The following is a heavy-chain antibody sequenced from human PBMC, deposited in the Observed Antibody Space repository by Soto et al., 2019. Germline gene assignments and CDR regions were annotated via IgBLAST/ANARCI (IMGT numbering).Heavy chain of an antibody. CDR3: ARTELWFENHFDY. Sequence: PGGSLRLSCAASGFTFSSYSMNWVRQAPGKGLEWVSSISSSSSYIYYADSVKGRFTISRDNAENSLYLQMNSLRAEDTAVYYCARTELWFENHFDYWGQGTLVTVSS. CDR2: ISSSSSYI. V-gene: IGHV3-21*01. CDR1: GFTFSSYS. D-gene: IGHD3-10*01. J-gene: IGHJ4*02.